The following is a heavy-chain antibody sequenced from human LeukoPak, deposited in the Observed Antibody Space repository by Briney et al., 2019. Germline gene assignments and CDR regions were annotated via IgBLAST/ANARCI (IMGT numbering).Heavy chain of an antibody. CDR3: ARDPQYYDFWSGPGY. Sequence: GGSLRLSCAASGFTFSSYAMSWVRQAPGKGLEWVSSISSSSSYIYYADSVKGRFTISRDNAKNSLYLQMNSLRAEDTAVYYCARDPQYYDFWSGPGYWGQGTLVTVSS. D-gene: IGHD3-3*01. V-gene: IGHV3-21*01. CDR1: GFTFSSYA. CDR2: ISSSSSYI. J-gene: IGHJ4*02.